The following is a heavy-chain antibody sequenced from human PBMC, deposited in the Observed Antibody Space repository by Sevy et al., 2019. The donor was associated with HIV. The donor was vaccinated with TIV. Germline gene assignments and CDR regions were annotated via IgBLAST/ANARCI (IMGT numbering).Heavy chain of an antibody. Sequence: GGSLRLSCAASGFTFSSYAMSWVRQAPGKGLEWVSAISGSGGSTYYADSVKGRFTISRDNSKNTLYLQMNSLRAEDTAVYYCAKDGGAGADYGDYEYYWGQGTLVTVSS. CDR3: AKDGGAGADYGDYEYY. V-gene: IGHV3-23*01. CDR1: GFTFSSYA. J-gene: IGHJ4*02. D-gene: IGHD4-17*01. CDR2: ISGSGGST.